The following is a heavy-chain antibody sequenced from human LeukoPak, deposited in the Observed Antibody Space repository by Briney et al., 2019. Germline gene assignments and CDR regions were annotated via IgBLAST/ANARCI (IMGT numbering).Heavy chain of an antibody. CDR2: INHSGST. Sequence: PSETLSLTCAVYGGSFSGYYWSWIRQPPGKGLEWIGEINHSGSTNYNPSLKSRVTISVDTSKNQFSLKLSSVTAADTAVYYCARGHGGNATYYFDYWGQGTLVTVSS. V-gene: IGHV4-34*01. CDR3: ARGHGGNATYYFDY. CDR1: GGSFSGYY. D-gene: IGHD4-23*01. J-gene: IGHJ4*02.